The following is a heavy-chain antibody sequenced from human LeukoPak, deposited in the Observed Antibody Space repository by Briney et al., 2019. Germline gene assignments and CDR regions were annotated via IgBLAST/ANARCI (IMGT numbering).Heavy chain of an antibody. CDR2: ISSFGSYI. V-gene: IGHV3-21*01. CDR1: RFTFSSYS. CDR3: ARKAGYYYGSGDY. D-gene: IGHD3-10*01. J-gene: IGHJ4*02. Sequence: GGSLRLSCAASRFTFSSYSMNWVRQAPGKGLEWVSSISSFGSYIYYADSVKGRFTISRDNAKNSLYLQMNSLRVEDTAVYYCARKAGYYYGSGDYWGQGTLVTVSS.